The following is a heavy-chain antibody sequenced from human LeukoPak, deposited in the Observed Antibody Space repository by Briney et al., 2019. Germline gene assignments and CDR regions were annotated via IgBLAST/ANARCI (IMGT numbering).Heavy chain of an antibody. V-gene: IGHV3-23*01. J-gene: IGHJ4*02. CDR3: ARADEYSYGDY. D-gene: IGHD5-18*01. CDR1: GFTFSSYA. CDR2: ISGSGGST. Sequence: PGGSLRLSCAASGFTFSSYAMSWVRQAPGKGLEWVSAISGSGGSTYYADSVKGRFTISRDNAKNSLYLQMNSLRSEDTAVYYCARADEYSYGDYWGQGTLVTVSS.